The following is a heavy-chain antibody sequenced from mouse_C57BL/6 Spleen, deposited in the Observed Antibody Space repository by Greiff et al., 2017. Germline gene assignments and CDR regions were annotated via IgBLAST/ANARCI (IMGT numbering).Heavy chain of an antibody. J-gene: IGHJ3*01. D-gene: IGHD1-1*01. Sequence: VQLVESGAELVKPGASVKISCKASGYAFSSYWMNWVKQRPGKGLEWIGQIYPGDGDTNYNGKFKGKATLTADKSSSTAYMQLSSLTSEDSAVYFCARDGSSSWFAYWGQGTLVTVSA. CDR1: GYAFSSYW. CDR3: ARDGSSSWFAY. V-gene: IGHV1-80*01. CDR2: IYPGDGDT.